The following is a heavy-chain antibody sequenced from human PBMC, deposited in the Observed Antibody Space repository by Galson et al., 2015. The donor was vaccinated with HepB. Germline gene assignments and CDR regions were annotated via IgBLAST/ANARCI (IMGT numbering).Heavy chain of an antibody. J-gene: IGHJ6*02. Sequence: SLRLSCAASGFSFKSSGMHWVRQAPGKGLEWVAIIWYDGSNKYYADSLKGRFTISRDNSKNTLFLEMNGLRVEDTAVYYCARVVQQLAYGMDVWGQGTTVTVSS. CDR2: IWYDGSNK. V-gene: IGHV3-33*01. CDR1: GFSFKSSG. CDR3: ARVVQQLAYGMDV. D-gene: IGHD6-13*01.